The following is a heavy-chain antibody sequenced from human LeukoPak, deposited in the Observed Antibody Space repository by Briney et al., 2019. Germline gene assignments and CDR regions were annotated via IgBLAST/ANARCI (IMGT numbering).Heavy chain of an antibody. Sequence: GGSLRLSCVASGFTFSSYGMHWVRQAPGKGLEWVAVIWYDGSNKYYADSVKGRFTISRDNSKNTLYLQTNSLRAEDTAVYYCARDLNDIVVVPALRDYYYYYGMDVWGQGTTVTVSS. D-gene: IGHD2-2*01. V-gene: IGHV3-33*01. CDR3: ARDLNDIVVVPALRDYYYYYGMDV. J-gene: IGHJ6*02. CDR2: IWYDGSNK. CDR1: GFTFSSYG.